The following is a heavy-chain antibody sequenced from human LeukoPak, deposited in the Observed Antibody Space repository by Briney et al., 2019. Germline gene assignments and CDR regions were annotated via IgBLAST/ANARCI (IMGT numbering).Heavy chain of an antibody. Sequence: SVKVSCKASGGTFSSYAISWVRRAPGQGLEWMGRIIPILGIANYAQKFQGRVTITADKSTSTAYMELSSLRSEDTAVYYCARGYDSSGYYYGFDPWGQGTLVTVSS. V-gene: IGHV1-69*04. J-gene: IGHJ5*02. CDR1: GGTFSSYA. CDR3: ARGYDSSGYYYGFDP. CDR2: IIPILGIA. D-gene: IGHD3-22*01.